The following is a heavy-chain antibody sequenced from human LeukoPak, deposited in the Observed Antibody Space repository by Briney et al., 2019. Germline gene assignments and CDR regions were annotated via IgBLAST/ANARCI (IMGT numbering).Heavy chain of an antibody. V-gene: IGHV1-18*01. CDR1: GYTFTSYG. CDR2: ISAYNGNT. J-gene: IGHJ4*02. Sequence: ASVKVSCKASGYTFTSYGISWVRQAPGQGLEWMGWISAYNGNTNYAQKLQGRVTTTTDTSTSTAYMELRSLRSGDTAVYYCARERKYSSSWYKDYWGQGTLVTVSS. D-gene: IGHD6-13*01. CDR3: ARERKYSSSWYKDY.